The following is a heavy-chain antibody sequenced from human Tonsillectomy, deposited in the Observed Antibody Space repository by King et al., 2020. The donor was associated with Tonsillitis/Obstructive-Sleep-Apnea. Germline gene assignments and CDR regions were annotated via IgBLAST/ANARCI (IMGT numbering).Heavy chain of an antibody. CDR1: GFTFSDYS. CDR3: AKDSGYVSL. J-gene: IGHJ4*02. CDR2: IRRDSNSI. Sequence: VQLVESGGGLVQPGGSLRLSCAASGFTFSDYSTIWVRQAPGKGLEWISYIRRDSNSIFYADSVKGRFSISRDNAKNSLYLQMNSLTDEDTATYYCAKDSGYVSLWGQGTLVTVSS. D-gene: IGHD5-12*01. V-gene: IGHV3-48*02.